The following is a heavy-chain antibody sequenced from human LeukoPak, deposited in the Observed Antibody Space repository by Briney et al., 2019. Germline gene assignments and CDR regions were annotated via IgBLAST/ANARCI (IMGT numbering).Heavy chain of an antibody. CDR1: GYTFTGYY. V-gene: IGHV1-2*04. CDR2: INPDSGGT. D-gene: IGHD3-10*01. CDR3: ARTPLPLKTYYYGSGSYYPPYYYYGMDV. Sequence: ASVNVSCKASGYTFTGYYMHWVRQAPGQGLEWMGWINPDSGGTNYAQKFQGWVTMTRDTSISTAYMELSRLRSDDTAVYYCARTPLPLKTYYYGSGSYYPPYYYYGMDVWGQGTTVTVSS. J-gene: IGHJ6*02.